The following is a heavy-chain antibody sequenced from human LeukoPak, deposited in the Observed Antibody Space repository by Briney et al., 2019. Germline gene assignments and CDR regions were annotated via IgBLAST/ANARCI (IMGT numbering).Heavy chain of an antibody. CDR3: ARVVCDLYYYYMDV. D-gene: IGHD2-21*01. Sequence: GGSLRLSCVPSGFTFDDYGMSWVRQAPGKGLEWVSGINWNGGSTGYADSVKGRFTISRDNAKNSLYLQMNSLRAEDTALYYCARVVCDLYYYYMDVWGKGTTVTVSS. CDR1: GFTFDDYG. V-gene: IGHV3-20*04. CDR2: INWNGGST. J-gene: IGHJ6*03.